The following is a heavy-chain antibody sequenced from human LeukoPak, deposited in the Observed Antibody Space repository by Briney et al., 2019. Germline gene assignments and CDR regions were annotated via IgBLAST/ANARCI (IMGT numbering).Heavy chain of an antibody. V-gene: IGHV4-59*01. D-gene: IGHD1-26*01. CDR1: GGSISSYY. Sequence: SETLSLTCTVSGGSISSYYWSWIQQPPGKGLEWIGYIYYSGSTNYNPSLKSRVTISVDTSKNQFSLKLSSVTAADTAVYYCAALLGGSYLGWGQGTLVTVSS. CDR3: AALLGGSYLG. J-gene: IGHJ4*02. CDR2: IYYSGST.